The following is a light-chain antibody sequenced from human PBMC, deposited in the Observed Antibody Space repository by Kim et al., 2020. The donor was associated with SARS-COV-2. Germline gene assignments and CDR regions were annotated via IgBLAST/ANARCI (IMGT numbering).Light chain of an antibody. CDR3: QQYNDWWT. CDR2: GAS. J-gene: IGKJ1*01. CDR1: QSVTSN. Sequence: EIMMTQSPATLSVSPGERATLSCRASQSVTSNLAWYQQKPGQAPRLIIYGASTRATGIPARFSGSGSGTEFTLTISSLQSEDFAVYYCQQYNDWWTFGQGTKVDIK. V-gene: IGKV3-15*01.